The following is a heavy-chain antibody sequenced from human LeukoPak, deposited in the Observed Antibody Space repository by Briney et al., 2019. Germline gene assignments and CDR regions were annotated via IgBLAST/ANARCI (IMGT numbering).Heavy chain of an antibody. CDR1: GFTSSSYE. D-gene: IGHD6-13*01. J-gene: IGHJ3*02. CDR3: ASEGPAAGFDAFDI. Sequence: GGSLRLSCAASGFTSSSYEMNWVRQAPGEGLEWVLYISSGRGTIYYADSVKGRFTISRDNAKNSLYLQMNSLRADDTAVYYCASEGPAAGFDAFDIWGQGTMVTVSS. V-gene: IGHV3-48*03. CDR2: ISSGRGTI.